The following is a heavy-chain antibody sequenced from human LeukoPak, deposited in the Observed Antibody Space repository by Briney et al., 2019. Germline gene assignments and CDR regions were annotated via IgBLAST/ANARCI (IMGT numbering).Heavy chain of an antibody. CDR2: ISWNSGII. J-gene: IGHJ4*02. CDR3: AKGLGSSSWFSFDY. CDR1: GFTFDDYA. Sequence: GGSLRLSCAASGFTFDDYAMHWVRQAPGKGLEWVSGISWNSGIIGYADSVKGRFTISRDNAKNSLYLQMNSLRAEDMALYYCAKGLGSSSWFSFDYWGQGTLVTVSS. V-gene: IGHV3-9*03. D-gene: IGHD6-13*01.